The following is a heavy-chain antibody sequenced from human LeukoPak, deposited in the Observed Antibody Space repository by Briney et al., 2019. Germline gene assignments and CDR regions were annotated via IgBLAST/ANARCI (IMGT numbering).Heavy chain of an antibody. CDR1: GGSIRSYY. V-gene: IGHV4-59*01. CDR2: IYYSGST. D-gene: IGHD3-22*01. CDR3: ARGGSSGYYAWFDP. Sequence: SETLSLTXTVSGGSIRSYYWSWIRQPPGKGLEWIGYIYYSGSTNYNPSLKSRVTISVDTSKNQFSLKLSSVTAADTAVYYCARGGSSGYYAWFDPWGQGTLVTVSS. J-gene: IGHJ5*02.